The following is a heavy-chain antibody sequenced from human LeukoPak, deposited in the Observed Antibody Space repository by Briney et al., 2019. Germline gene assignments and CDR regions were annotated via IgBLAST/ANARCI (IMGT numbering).Heavy chain of an antibody. V-gene: IGHV1-2*02. Sequence: GASVKVSCKASGYTFTDYYMHWVRRAPGQGLEWMGWINPNTGGTNYAQRFQGRVTMTRDTSISTAYMELTSLRSDDTAVYFCARPPQLVTAPGTYNWFDPWGQGTLVTVSS. D-gene: IGHD6-13*01. CDR1: GYTFTDYY. CDR3: ARPPQLVTAPGTYNWFDP. CDR2: INPNTGGT. J-gene: IGHJ5*02.